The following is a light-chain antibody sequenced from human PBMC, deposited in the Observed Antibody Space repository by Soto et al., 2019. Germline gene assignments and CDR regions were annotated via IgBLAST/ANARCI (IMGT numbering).Light chain of an antibody. CDR3: SAHAGSNNYV. V-gene: IGLV2-8*01. J-gene: IGLJ1*01. CDR1: SRDVGAYSS. Sequence: SVLTQPPSASGSPGQSFNVSCAGTSRDVGAYSSVAWYQQHPGKAPKLIIYEVTKRPSGVPDRFSGARSGNTAFLTVSGLQADDEADYYSSAHAGSNNYVFGTGTKVTVL. CDR2: EVT.